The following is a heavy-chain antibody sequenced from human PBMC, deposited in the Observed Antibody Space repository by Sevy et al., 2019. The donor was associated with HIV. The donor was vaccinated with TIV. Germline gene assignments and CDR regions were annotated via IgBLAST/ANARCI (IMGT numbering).Heavy chain of an antibody. V-gene: IGHV3-7*01. J-gene: IGHJ4*02. CDR1: GFTFSSYW. D-gene: IGHD4-17*01. CDR2: IKQDGSEK. Sequence: GGSLRLSCAASGFTFSSYWMSWVPQAPGKGLEWVANIKQDGSEKYYVDSVKGRFTISRDNAKNSLYLQMNSLRAEDTAVYYCARDQGGMYGDYEGYYFDYWGQGTLVTVSS. CDR3: ARDQGGMYGDYEGYYFDY.